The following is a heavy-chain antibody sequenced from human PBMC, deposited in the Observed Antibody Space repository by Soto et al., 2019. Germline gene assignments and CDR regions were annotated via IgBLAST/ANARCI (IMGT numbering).Heavy chain of an antibody. CDR3: ARKDKSGYFNWFDP. Sequence: GESLKISCRTSGYRFTSYWIAWVRQMPGKGLEWMGTIFPSDSDTRYSPSFQGQVTISADRSTSTVFLQWASLKASDTAVYFCARKDKSGYFNWFDPWGQGTLVTVSS. CDR1: GYRFTSYW. CDR2: IFPSDSDT. V-gene: IGHV5-51*01. D-gene: IGHD3-22*01. J-gene: IGHJ5*02.